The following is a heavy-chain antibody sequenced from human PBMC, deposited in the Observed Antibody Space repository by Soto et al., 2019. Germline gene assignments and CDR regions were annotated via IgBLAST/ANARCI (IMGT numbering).Heavy chain of an antibody. CDR3: AKEIGGGIWVGTNVTAVLLKGTTDL. V-gene: IGHV3-9*01. D-gene: IGHD3-10*01. Sequence: QDKGKVLEWVSGISWNSGSIGYADSVKGRFTISRDNAKNSLYLQMNSLRAEDTALYYFAKEIGGGIWVGTNVTAVLLKGTTDL. CDR2: ISWNSGSI. J-gene: IGHJ2*01.